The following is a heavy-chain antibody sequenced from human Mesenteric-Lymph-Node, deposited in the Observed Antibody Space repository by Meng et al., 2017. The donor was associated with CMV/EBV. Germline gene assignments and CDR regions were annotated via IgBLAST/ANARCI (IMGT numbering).Heavy chain of an antibody. CDR1: GGSLRSSNYY. V-gene: IGHV4-39*02. CDR3: ARDGPHFGVVTAMDV. J-gene: IGHJ6*02. D-gene: IGHD3-3*01. CDR2: IYYSGIT. Sequence: SETLSLTCTVSGGSLRSSNYYWGWIRQPPGKGLEWIGSIYYSGITYYNPSLNSRLTISVDTSKNQFSLKLNSVTAADTGVYYCARDGPHFGVVTAMDVWGQGTTVTVSS.